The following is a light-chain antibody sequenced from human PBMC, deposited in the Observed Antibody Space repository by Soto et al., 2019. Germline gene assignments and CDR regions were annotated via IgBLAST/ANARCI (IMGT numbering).Light chain of an antibody. CDR3: QQYGSSRGT. Sequence: EIVLTQSPDTLSLFPGERATLSCRASQSVSSTYLAWYQQKPGQAPRLLIFGASSRATGIPNRFSGSGSGIDFTLTISRLETEDFAVYYCQQYGSSRGTFGQGTKMEIK. CDR2: GAS. CDR1: QSVSSTY. V-gene: IGKV3-20*01. J-gene: IGKJ1*01.